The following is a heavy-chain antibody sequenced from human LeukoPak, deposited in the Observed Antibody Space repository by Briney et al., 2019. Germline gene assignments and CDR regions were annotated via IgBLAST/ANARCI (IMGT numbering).Heavy chain of an antibody. D-gene: IGHD2-15*01. V-gene: IGHV4-59*02. J-gene: IGHJ4*02. CDR3: ARNKGGAARHDY. CDR1: GGSVRSYS. CDR2: IYNGGSP. Sequence: SETLSLTCTVSGGSVRSYSWSWIRHPPGKGLGYIGHIYNGGSPTYNPSLMGRLTMSVDTAKNQLSLHLTSVTTADTALYFCARNKGGAARHDYWGQGTLVIVSS.